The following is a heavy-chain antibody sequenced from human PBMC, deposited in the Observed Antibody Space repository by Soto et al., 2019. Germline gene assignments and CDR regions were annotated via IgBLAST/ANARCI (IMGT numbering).Heavy chain of an antibody. CDR2: IYYSGIT. Sequence: SETLSLTCTVSGGSINNYYWSWIRQPPGKGLEWIGYIYYSGITNYSPSLKSRVTISVDTSKNQFSLKLSSVTAADVAVYYCARVGTSAFYADYWGQGTLVTVSS. CDR1: GGSINNYY. V-gene: IGHV4-59*01. D-gene: IGHD2-2*01. CDR3: ARVGTSAFYADY. J-gene: IGHJ4*02.